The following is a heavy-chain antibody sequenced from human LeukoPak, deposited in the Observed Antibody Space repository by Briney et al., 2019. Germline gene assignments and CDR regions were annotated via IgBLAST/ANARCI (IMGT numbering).Heavy chain of an antibody. CDR3: ARDRDYAFDY. V-gene: IGHV3-23*01. Sequence: GGSLRLSCAASGVTLSSYAMSWARRAPGKGLEWVSGISSSGSGGNTYYADSVKGRFTISRDSSKNTLFLQMDSLRDEDTAVYYCARDRDYAFDYWGQGTLVTVSS. CDR1: GVTLSSYA. J-gene: IGHJ4*02. D-gene: IGHD4-17*01. CDR2: ISSSGSGGNT.